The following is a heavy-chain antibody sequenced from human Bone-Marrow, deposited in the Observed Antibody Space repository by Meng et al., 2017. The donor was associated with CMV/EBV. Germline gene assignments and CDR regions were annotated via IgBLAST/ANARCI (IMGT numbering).Heavy chain of an antibody. CDR3: ARDQHGMDV. CDR1: GGTFSIYG. Sequence: ASVKVSCKASGGTFSIYGITWVRQVPGQGLEWMGWINPNSGDTNYVQKFQGRVTMTRDTSISTAYMELSRLRSDDTAVYYCARDQHGMDVWGQGTTVTVSS. V-gene: IGHV1-2*02. J-gene: IGHJ6*02. CDR2: INPNSGDT.